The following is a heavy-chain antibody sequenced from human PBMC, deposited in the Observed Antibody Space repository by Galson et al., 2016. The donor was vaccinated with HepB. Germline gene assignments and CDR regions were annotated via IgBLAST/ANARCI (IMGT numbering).Heavy chain of an antibody. CDR3: ARDSRYGSGSYYGEDYYYAMDV. Sequence: SVKVSCKAPGDSFRKYAISWVRQAPGQGLEWMGGIIPMFGTANYAQKFRGRVTITAAESTNTAYMELSSLRSEGTAVYYCARDSRYGSGSYYGEDYYYAMDVWGQGTTVTVSS. J-gene: IGHJ6*02. CDR1: GDSFRKYA. D-gene: IGHD3-10*01. CDR2: IIPMFGTA. V-gene: IGHV1-69*13.